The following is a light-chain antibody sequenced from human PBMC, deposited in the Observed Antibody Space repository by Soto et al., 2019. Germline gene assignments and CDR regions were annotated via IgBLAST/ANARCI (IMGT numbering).Light chain of an antibody. CDR1: QIVHSNY. J-gene: IGKJ1*01. Sequence: EIVLTQSPGTLSLSPGERATLSCRASQIVHSNYLAWYQQKAGQAPRLLIYGASSRATGIPDRFSGSGSVTDFTLTISGLEPEDSAVYYCQQYGGSATFGQGTKVEIK. CDR3: QQYGGSAT. CDR2: GAS. V-gene: IGKV3-20*01.